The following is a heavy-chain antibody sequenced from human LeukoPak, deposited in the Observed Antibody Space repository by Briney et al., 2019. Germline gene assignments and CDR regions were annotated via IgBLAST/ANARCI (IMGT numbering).Heavy chain of an antibody. CDR2: INPNSGGT. D-gene: IGHD3-9*01. V-gene: IGHV1-2*02. J-gene: IGHJ4*02. CDR1: GYTFSGYY. CDR3: ARGDILTGYYSGPPGY. Sequence: ASVKVSCKASGYTFSGYYIFWVRRAPGQGLEWMGWINPNSGGTNYAQEFQGRVTMTRDTSTSTVYMELSSLRSEDTAVYYCARGDILTGYYSGPPGYWGQGTLVTVSS.